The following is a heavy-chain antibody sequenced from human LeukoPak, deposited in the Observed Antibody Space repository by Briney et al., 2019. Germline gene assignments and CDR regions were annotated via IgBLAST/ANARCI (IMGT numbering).Heavy chain of an antibody. CDR2: VTQDGSQT. CDR1: GSTFSSLW. J-gene: IGHJ6*02. Sequence: GGSLRLSCAVPGSTFSSLWLSWVRQAPGKGLEWVATVTQDGSQTHYLDSVKGRFTISRDNAKDSLYLQMNSLRVEDTALYFCAQGPSRVVASPTGAKSRHYGLEVWGQGTTVTVSS. D-gene: IGHD2-2*01. V-gene: IGHV3-7*05. CDR3: AQGPSRVVASPTGAKSRHYGLEV.